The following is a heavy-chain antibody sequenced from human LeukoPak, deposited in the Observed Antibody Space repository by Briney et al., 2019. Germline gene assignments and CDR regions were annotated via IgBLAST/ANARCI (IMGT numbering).Heavy chain of an antibody. CDR2: INWIGGST. V-gene: IGHV3-20*04. D-gene: IGHD1-26*01. CDR1: GFTFDDYG. J-gene: IGHJ5*02. CDR3: ASTDSGSSWGWFDP. Sequence: GSLRLSCAASGFTFDDYGMSWVRQAPGKGLEWVSGINWIGGSTGYSDSVKGRFTISRDNAKNSLYLQMNSLRAEDTALYYCASTDSGSSWGWFDPWGQGTLVTVSS.